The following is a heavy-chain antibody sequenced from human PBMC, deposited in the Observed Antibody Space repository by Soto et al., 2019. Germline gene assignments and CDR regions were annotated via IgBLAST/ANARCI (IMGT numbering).Heavy chain of an antibody. CDR2: ISGKSGDT. CDR1: GYTFTSYG. J-gene: IGHJ6*02. D-gene: IGHD2-15*01. V-gene: IGHV1-18*01. Sequence: VQSGGEVKKPGASVKVSCQASGYTFTSYGITWVRQAPGQRFERRGWISGKSGDTIYAQKFEDRVTMTTDTATSTATLALRSLRSADSAVYYCTRDIRIVIEPGDTGGDYYYVMEVWGQGTTVIVS. CDR3: TRDIRIVIEPGDTGGDYYYVMEV.